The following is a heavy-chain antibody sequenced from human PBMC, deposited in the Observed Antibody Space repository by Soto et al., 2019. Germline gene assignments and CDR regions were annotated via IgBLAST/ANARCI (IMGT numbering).Heavy chain of an antibody. D-gene: IGHD6-13*01. Sequence: PSQTLSLTCAISGDSVSSNSAACNWIRQSPSRGLEWLGRTYYRSKWYNDYAVSVKSRISVNPDTSKNQFSLQLNSVTPEDTAVYYCARAGIHSSSWIFDYWGQGALVTVSS. CDR3: ARAGIHSSSWIFDY. CDR1: GDSVSSNSAA. J-gene: IGHJ4*02. V-gene: IGHV6-1*01. CDR2: TYYRSKWYN.